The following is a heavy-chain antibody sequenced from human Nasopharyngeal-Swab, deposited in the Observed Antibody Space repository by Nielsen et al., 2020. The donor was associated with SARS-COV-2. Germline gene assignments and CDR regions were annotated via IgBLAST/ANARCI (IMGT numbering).Heavy chain of an antibody. CDR3: ARDKRIYFDSSGHLDC. V-gene: IGHV1-69*04. Sequence: SVKVSCKASGGTFSSYGISWVRQAPGQGLEWMGRIIPTAGLANYAQQFQGRVTITADTSTSTSYMELSSMRSEDTAVYYCARDKRIYFDSSGHLDCWGQGTLVTVSS. J-gene: IGHJ4*02. CDR2: IIPTAGLA. D-gene: IGHD3-22*01. CDR1: GGTFSSYG.